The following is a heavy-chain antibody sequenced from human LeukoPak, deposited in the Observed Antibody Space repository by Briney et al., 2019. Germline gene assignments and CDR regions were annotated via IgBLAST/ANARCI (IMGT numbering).Heavy chain of an antibody. Sequence: PGGSLRLSCAASGFTFSNYWLGWVRQAPGKRLEWVANMNIDGSEKYYADSVKGRFSISRDNSKNTLYLQMNSLRAEDTAVYYCAKPRRYSQDAFDIWGQGTMVTVSS. J-gene: IGHJ3*02. CDR2: MNIDGSEK. V-gene: IGHV3-7*03. D-gene: IGHD5-18*01. CDR1: GFTFSNYW. CDR3: AKPRRYSQDAFDI.